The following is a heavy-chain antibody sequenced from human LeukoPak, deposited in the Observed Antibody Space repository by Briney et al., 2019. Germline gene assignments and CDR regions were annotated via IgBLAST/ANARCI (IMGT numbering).Heavy chain of an antibody. Sequence: PGGSLRLSCAASGFTFSSYSMNWVRQAPGKGLEWVSSISSSSSYIYYADSVKGRFTISRDNAKNSLYLQMNSLRAEDTAVYYCAISIAAAKNYFDYWGQGTLVTVSS. D-gene: IGHD6-13*01. J-gene: IGHJ4*02. CDR1: GFTFSSYS. V-gene: IGHV3-21*01. CDR3: AISIAAAKNYFDY. CDR2: ISSSSSYI.